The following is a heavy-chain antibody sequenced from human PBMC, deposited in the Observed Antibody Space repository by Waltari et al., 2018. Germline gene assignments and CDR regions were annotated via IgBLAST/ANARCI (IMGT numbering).Heavy chain of an antibody. Sequence: QVQLQQWGAGLLKPSETLSLPCAVYGGSFSGYYWSWIRQPPGKGLGWIGEINHSGSTNYNPAVKSRVTISIDTSKNQVSLKLRSVTAADTAVYYCARVFGSAYGIYGMDVWGQGTTVTVSS. CDR1: GGSFSGYY. J-gene: IGHJ6*02. D-gene: IGHD3-3*01. CDR3: ARVFGSAYGIYGMDV. CDR2: INHSGST. V-gene: IGHV4-34*01.